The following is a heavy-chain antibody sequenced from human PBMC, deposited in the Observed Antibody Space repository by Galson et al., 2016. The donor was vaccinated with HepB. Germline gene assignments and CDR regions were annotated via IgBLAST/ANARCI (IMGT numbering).Heavy chain of an antibody. Sequence: SLRLSCAASGFTFSDYYMNWIRQAPGKGLEWVSVISGSGASTYYEDSVKGRFTISRDNSKNTLYLQVNSLRVEDTAIYYCARGRTTSCNSAFDIWGQGTMVTVSS. CDR1: GFTFSDYY. V-gene: IGHV3-23*01. J-gene: IGHJ3*02. CDR3: ARGRTTSCNSAFDI. D-gene: IGHD2-2*02. CDR2: ISGSGAST.